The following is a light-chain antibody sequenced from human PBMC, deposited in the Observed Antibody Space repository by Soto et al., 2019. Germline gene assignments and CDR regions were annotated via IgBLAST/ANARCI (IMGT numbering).Light chain of an antibody. CDR3: QQYYTIPQT. Sequence: DIVMTQSPDSLVVSLGERATINCRSSQSVLYSSNNKNHLAWYQQKPGQPPKLLIYWASTRESGVPDRFSGSGSGTDFTLSISSLQAEDVAVYYCQQYYTIPQTFGQGTKVEIK. J-gene: IGKJ1*01. V-gene: IGKV4-1*01. CDR2: WAS. CDR1: QSVLYSSNNKNH.